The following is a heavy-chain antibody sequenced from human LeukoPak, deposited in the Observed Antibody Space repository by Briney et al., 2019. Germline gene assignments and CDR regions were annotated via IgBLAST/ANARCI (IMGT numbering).Heavy chain of an antibody. Sequence: SETLSLTCTVSGGSISSYYWSWIRQPPGKGLEWIGYIYTSGSSNYNPSLKSRLTISVDTSKNQFSLKLSSVTAADTAVYYCASSDCSSASCYYHYYYYYMDVWGKGTTVTVSS. CDR3: ASSDCSSASCYYHYYYYYMDV. J-gene: IGHJ6*03. D-gene: IGHD2-2*01. CDR2: IYTSGSS. CDR1: GGSISSYY. V-gene: IGHV4-4*09.